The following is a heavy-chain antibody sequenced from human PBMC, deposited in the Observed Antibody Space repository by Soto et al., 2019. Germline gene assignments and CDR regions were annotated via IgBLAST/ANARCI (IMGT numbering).Heavy chain of an antibody. D-gene: IGHD3-10*01. Sequence: PSQTLSLTCAISGDNVSSNSAAWNWIRQSPSRGLEWLGRTYYRSKWYNDYAVSVISRITINPDTSKNQFSLQLNSVTPEDTAVYYCARGYYYSSGSVPAFDYWGQGTLVTVSS. CDR2: TYYRSKWYN. CDR3: ARGYYYSSGSVPAFDY. J-gene: IGHJ4*02. CDR1: GDNVSSNSAA. V-gene: IGHV6-1*01.